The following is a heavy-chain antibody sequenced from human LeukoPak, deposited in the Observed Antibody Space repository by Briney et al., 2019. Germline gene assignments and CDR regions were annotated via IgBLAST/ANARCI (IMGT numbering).Heavy chain of an antibody. Sequence: SETLSLTCTVSGGSISSYYWSWIRQPPGKGLEWIGYIYYSGSTNYNPSLKSRVTISVDTSKNQFSLKLSSVTAADTAAYYCARRPLYYFDYWGQGTLVTVSS. J-gene: IGHJ4*02. V-gene: IGHV4-59*08. CDR3: ARRPLYYFDY. CDR2: IYYSGST. CDR1: GGSISSYY.